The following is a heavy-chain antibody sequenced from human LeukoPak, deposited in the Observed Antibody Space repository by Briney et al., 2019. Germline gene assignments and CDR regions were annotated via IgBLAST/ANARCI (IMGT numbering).Heavy chain of an antibody. Sequence: AGGSLRLSCAASGFTVRSKYMTGVRQAPGKGLEWVSDIYRGGHTYYSDSVKGRFSISRDISTNTVYLPMNSLRAEDTAVYSCATFSYAGNAGGSAGSWGQGTLVTVSS. D-gene: IGHD4-23*01. CDR3: ATFSYAGNAGGSAGS. J-gene: IGHJ5*02. CDR2: IYRGGHT. CDR1: GFTVRSKY. V-gene: IGHV3-53*01.